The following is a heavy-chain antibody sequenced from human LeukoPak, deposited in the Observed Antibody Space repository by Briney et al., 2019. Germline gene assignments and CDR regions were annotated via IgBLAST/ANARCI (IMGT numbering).Heavy chain of an antibody. Sequence: SETLSLTCTVSGGSISSSSYYWGWIRQPPGKGLEWIGSIYYSGSTYYNPSLKSRVTISVDTSKNQFSLKLSSVTAADTAVYYCARDGFSVAYYYDSSDAFDIWGQGTMVTVSS. V-gene: IGHV4-39*07. CDR3: ARDGFSVAYYYDSSDAFDI. D-gene: IGHD3-22*01. CDR2: IYYSGST. CDR1: GGSISSSSYY. J-gene: IGHJ3*02.